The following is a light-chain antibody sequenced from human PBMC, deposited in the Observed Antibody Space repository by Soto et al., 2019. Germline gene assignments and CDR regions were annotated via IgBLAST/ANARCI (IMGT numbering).Light chain of an antibody. V-gene: IGKV4-1*01. CDR1: QSVLYSSNNKNY. Sequence: DIVMTQSPDSLAVSLGERATINCKSSQSVLYSSNNKNYIAWYQQKPGQPPKLLIYWASTRQSVVPDRFSGSGPGTDFTLTSSILQAEDVAVYYGQQCYSTPFTFGGGTKVEIK. J-gene: IGKJ4*01. CDR2: WAS. CDR3: QQCYSTPFT.